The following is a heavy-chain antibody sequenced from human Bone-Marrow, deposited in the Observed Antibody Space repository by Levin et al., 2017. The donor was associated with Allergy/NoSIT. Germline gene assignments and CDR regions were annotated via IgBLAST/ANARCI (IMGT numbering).Heavy chain of an antibody. J-gene: IGHJ4*02. CDR1: GYTFTGYY. D-gene: IGHD6-19*01. Sequence: VASVKVSCKASGYTFTGYYMHWVRQAPGQGLEWMGRINPNSGGTNYAQKFQGRVTMTRDTSISTAYMELSRLRSDDTAVYYCARDLDIPVLRIAVAGTRDPQAAHEGCGYWGQGTLVTVSS. CDR2: INPNSGGT. CDR3: ARDLDIPVLRIAVAGTRDPQAAHEGCGY. V-gene: IGHV1-2*06.